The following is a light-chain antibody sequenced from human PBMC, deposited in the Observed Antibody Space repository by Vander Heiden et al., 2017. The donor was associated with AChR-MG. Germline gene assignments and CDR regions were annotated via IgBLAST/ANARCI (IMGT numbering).Light chain of an antibody. CDR3: GTWDSRLSAEV. CDR1: SSNIGNNY. J-gene: IGLJ1*01. CDR2: ENN. Sequence: QKVTISCSGSSSNIGNNYVSWYQQLPGTAPKLLIYENNKRPSGIPDRFSGSKSGTSDTPAITGLQTGDEAEYYCGTWDSRLSAEVFGTGTKVTVL. V-gene: IGLV1-51*02.